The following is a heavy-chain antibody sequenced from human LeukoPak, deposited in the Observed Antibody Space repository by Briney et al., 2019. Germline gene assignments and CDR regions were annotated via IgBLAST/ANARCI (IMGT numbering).Heavy chain of an antibody. Sequence: SVKVSCKASGGTFSSYAISWVRQAPGQGLEWMGGIIPIFGTANSAQKFQGRVTITTDESTSTAYMELRSLRCEDTAVYYCARDLRGVIISGYYYYYMDVWGKGTTVTASS. D-gene: IGHD3-10*01. CDR3: ARDLRGVIISGYYYYYMDV. J-gene: IGHJ6*03. CDR2: IIPIFGTA. CDR1: GGTFSSYA. V-gene: IGHV1-69*05.